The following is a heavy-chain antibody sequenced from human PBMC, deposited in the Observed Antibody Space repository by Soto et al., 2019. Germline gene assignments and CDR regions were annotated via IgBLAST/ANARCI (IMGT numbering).Heavy chain of an antibody. J-gene: IGHJ4*02. CDR1: GGSISSGGYY. Sequence: QVQLQESGPGLVKPSQTLSLTCTVSGGSISSGGYYWSWIRQHPGKGLEWIGYIYYSGSTYYNPSFQGRVTIAVDASKSQVYLKLSSVTAADTAVYYCARVPAHEGIVVVPAAPYFDFWGQGTLVTVSS. D-gene: IGHD2-2*01. CDR3: ARVPAHEGIVVVPAAPYFDF. V-gene: IGHV4-31*03. CDR2: IYYSGST.